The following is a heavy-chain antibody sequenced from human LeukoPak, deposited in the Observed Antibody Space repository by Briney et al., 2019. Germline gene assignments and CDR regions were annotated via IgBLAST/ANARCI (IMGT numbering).Heavy chain of an antibody. Sequence: GGSLRLSCATTGFTFSDYAMTWARQAPGKGLEWVSYISTSGSIIYSADSVKGRFTFSRDNAKNSLYLQMNSLRVEDTAIYYCARRYAMDVWGQGTTVTVSS. CDR2: ISTSGSII. V-gene: IGHV3-48*03. J-gene: IGHJ6*02. CDR3: ARRYAMDV. CDR1: GFTFSDYA.